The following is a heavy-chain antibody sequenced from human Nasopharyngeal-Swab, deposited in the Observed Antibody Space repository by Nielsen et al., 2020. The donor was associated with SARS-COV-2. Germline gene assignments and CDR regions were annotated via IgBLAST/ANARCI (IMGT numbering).Heavy chain of an antibody. V-gene: IGHV4-59*11. Sequence: SETLSLTCTVSGGSISSHYWSWIRQPPGKGLEWIGYIYYSGSTNYNPSLKSRVTISVDTSKNQFSLKLSSVTAADTAVYYCARVGYCSSTSCYAAYYFDYWGQGTLVTVSS. CDR3: ARVGYCSSTSCYAAYYFDY. CDR2: IYYSGST. J-gene: IGHJ4*02. CDR1: GGSISSHY. D-gene: IGHD2-2*01.